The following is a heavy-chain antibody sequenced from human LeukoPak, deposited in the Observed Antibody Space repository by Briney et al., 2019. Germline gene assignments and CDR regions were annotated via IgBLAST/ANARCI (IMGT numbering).Heavy chain of an antibody. Sequence: SETLSLTCTVSGGSISSYYWSWIRQPAGKGLEWIGRIYTSGSTNYNPSLKSRVIMSVDTSKNQFSLKLSSVTAADTAVYYCASFPLPYYYDSSGYYPDAFDIWGQGTMVTVSS. V-gene: IGHV4-4*07. J-gene: IGHJ3*02. CDR3: ASFPLPYYYDSSGYYPDAFDI. CDR1: GGSISSYY. CDR2: IYTSGST. D-gene: IGHD3-22*01.